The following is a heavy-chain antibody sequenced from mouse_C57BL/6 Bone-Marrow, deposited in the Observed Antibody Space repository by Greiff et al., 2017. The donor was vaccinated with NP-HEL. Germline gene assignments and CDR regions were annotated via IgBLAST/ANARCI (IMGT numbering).Heavy chain of an antibody. J-gene: IGHJ2*01. CDR1: GYTFTSYW. D-gene: IGHD1-1*01. Sequence: VQLQQPGAELVKPGASVKLSCKASGYTFTSYWMHWVKQRPGQGLEWIGMIHPNSGSTNYNEKFKSKATLTVDKSSSTAYMQLSSLTSEDSAVYYCAAITTVVGGDYFDYWGQGTTLTVSS. V-gene: IGHV1-64*01. CDR2: IHPNSGST. CDR3: AAITTVVGGDYFDY.